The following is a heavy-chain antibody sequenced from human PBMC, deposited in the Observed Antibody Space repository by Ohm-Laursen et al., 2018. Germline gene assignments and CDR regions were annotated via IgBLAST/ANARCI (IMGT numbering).Heavy chain of an antibody. D-gene: IGHD4-11*01. CDR1: GFTFSSYE. CDR2: ISKTSTYI. J-gene: IGHJ4*02. V-gene: IGHV3-21*04. CDR3: AKRDVSNYHCFDS. Sequence: SLRLSCSASGFTFSSYEMNWVRQAPGKGLEWVSSISKTSTYIYYVDSVKGRFTISRDNSKNTLYLQMNSLRAEDTAVYYCAKRDVSNYHCFDSWGQGTLVTVSS.